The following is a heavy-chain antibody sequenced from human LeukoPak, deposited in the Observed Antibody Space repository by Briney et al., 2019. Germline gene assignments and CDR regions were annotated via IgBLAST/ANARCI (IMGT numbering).Heavy chain of an antibody. J-gene: IGHJ4*02. D-gene: IGHD1-7*01. CDR3: ARHGHWQSYVNYWSLDY. Sequence: SETLSLTCTVSGGSISSSSYYWGWTRQPPGKGLEWIGSIYYSGSTYHNPSLKSRVTISIDTSKNQFSLKLNSVTAADTAVYYCARHGHWQSYVNYWSLDYWGQGTLVTVSS. CDR1: GGSISSSSYY. CDR2: IYYSGST. V-gene: IGHV4-39*01.